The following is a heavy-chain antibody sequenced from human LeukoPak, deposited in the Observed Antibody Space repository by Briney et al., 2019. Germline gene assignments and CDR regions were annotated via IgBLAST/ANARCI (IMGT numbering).Heavy chain of an antibody. Sequence: GGSLRLSCAASGFTFSSYAMHWVRQAPGKGLEWVAVISYDGSNKYYADSVKGRFTISRDNSKNTLYLQMNSLRAEDTAVYYCARAIFPPHSSSWYGYYGMDVWGQGTTVTVSS. CDR1: GFTFSSYA. D-gene: IGHD6-13*01. CDR2: ISYDGSNK. V-gene: IGHV3-30-3*01. CDR3: ARAIFPPHSSSWYGYYGMDV. J-gene: IGHJ6*02.